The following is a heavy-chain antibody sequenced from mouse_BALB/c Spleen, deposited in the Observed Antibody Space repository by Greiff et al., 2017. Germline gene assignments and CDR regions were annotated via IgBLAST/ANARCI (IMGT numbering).Heavy chain of an antibody. CDR3: TRSYDGSYYAMDY. J-gene: IGHJ4*01. CDR2: INPSNGGT. V-gene: IGHV1S81*02. D-gene: IGHD2-3*01. Sequence: QVQLQQSGAELVKPGASVKLSCKASGYTFTSYYMYWVKQRPGQGLEWIGEINPSNGGTNFNEKFKSKATLTVDKSSSTAYMQLSSLTSEDSAVYYCTRSYDGSYYAMDYWGQGTSVTVSS. CDR1: GYTFTSYY.